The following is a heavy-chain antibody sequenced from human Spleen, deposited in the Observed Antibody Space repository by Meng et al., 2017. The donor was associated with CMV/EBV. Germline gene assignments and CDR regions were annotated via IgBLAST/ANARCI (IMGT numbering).Heavy chain of an antibody. V-gene: IGHV4-39*01. Sequence: GSLRLSCTVSGGSISSSSYYWGWIRQPPGKGLEWIGSIYYSGSTYYNPSLKSRVTISVDTSKNPFSLKLSSVTAADTAVYYCATTKYYDFWSGYWADDAFDIWGQGTMVTVSS. CDR2: IYYSGST. J-gene: IGHJ3*02. D-gene: IGHD3-3*01. CDR3: ATTKYYDFWSGYWADDAFDI. CDR1: GGSISSSSYY.